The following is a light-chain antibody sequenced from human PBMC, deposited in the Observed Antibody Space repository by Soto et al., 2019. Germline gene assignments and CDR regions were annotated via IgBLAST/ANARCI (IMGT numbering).Light chain of an antibody. CDR3: QQYGSSPSIT. Sequence: EIVLTQSPGTLSLSPGERATLSCRASQSVSSSYLAWYQQKPGQAPRLLIYGASSRATGIPDGVSGSGSGTDFTLTISRLEPEDFAVYYFQQYGSSPSITFGQGKRLEIK. CDR1: QSVSSSY. CDR2: GAS. V-gene: IGKV3-20*01. J-gene: IGKJ5*01.